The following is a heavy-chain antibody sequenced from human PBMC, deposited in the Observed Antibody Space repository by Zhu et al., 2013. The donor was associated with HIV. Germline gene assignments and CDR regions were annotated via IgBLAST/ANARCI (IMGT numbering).Heavy chain of an antibody. CDR2: MNPNSGDT. V-gene: IGHV1-8*03. CDR1: GYTFITYD. Sequence: QVQLLQSGVEVKKPGASVRVSCQTSGYTFITYDIDWVRQPTGQGLEWMGWMNPNSGDTGYAQKFQGRVSITRNTSTSIAYMELTSLRSDDTAIYYCARARRGSYSLDYWGQGTLVTVSS. D-gene: IGHD1-26*01. CDR3: ARARRGSYSLDY. J-gene: IGHJ4*02.